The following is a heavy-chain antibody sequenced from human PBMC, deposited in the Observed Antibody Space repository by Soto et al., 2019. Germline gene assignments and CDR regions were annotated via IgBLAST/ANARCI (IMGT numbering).Heavy chain of an antibody. V-gene: IGHV3-23*01. Sequence: GGSLRLSCAASGFTFSNYAMSWVRQTPGKGLEWVSSISGSGSTYYADSVKGRFTISRDNSKNTLYLQMNSLRAEDTAVYYCAKGGGGSFYSSMDVWGKGTTVTVSS. CDR1: GFTFSNYA. CDR3: AKGGGGSFYSSMDV. D-gene: IGHD2-15*01. J-gene: IGHJ6*03. CDR2: ISGSGST.